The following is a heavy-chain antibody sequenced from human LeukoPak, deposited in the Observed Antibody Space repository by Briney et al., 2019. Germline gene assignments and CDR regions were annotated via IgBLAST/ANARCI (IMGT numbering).Heavy chain of an antibody. CDR1: GGSISSGSYY. CDR2: IYTSGNT. Sequence: PSETLSLTCTVSGGSISSGSYYWSWIRQPAGKGLEWIGRIYTSGNTNSNPSLKSRVTISVDTSKNQFSLKLSSVTAADTAVYYCARGQLWFGEPYFDYWGQGTLVTVSS. V-gene: IGHV4-61*02. D-gene: IGHD3-10*01. J-gene: IGHJ4*02. CDR3: ARGQLWFGEPYFDY.